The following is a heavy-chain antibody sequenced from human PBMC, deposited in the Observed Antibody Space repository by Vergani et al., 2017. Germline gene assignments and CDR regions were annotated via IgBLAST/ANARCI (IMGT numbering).Heavy chain of an antibody. CDR2: INHSGST. V-gene: IGHV4-34*01. J-gene: IGHJ6*03. CDR1: GGSFSGYY. Sequence: QVQLQQWGAGLLKPSETLSLTCAVYGGSFSGYYWSWIRQPPGKGLERIGEINHSGSTNYNPSLKSRVTISVDTSKNQFSLRLSSVTAADTAVYYCARVGGIAAAGTNLGTVYYYMDVWGKGTTVTVSS. D-gene: IGHD6-13*01. CDR3: ARVGGIAAAGTNLGTVYYYMDV.